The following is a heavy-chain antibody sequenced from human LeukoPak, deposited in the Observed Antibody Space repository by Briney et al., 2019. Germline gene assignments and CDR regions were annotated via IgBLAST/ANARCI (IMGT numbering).Heavy chain of an antibody. CDR1: GGSISSGDYY. V-gene: IGHV4-30-4*01. J-gene: IGHJ4*02. CDR3: ARYYDFWSGYYDY. CDR2: IYYSGST. D-gene: IGHD3-3*01. Sequence: SQTLSLTCTVSGGSISSGDYYWSWIRQPPGTGLEWIGYIYYSGSTYYNPSLKSRVTISVDTSKNQFSLKLGSVTAADTAVYYCARYYDFWSGYYDYWGQGTLVTVSS.